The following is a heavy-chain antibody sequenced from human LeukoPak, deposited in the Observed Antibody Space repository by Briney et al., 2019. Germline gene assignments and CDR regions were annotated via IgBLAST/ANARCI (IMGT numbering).Heavy chain of an antibody. CDR1: GFTFSTYW. J-gene: IGHJ4*02. CDR2: INEYGSKE. Sequence: GGSLRLSCAASGFTFSTYWMTWVRQAPGKGLEWVASINEYGSKESYVDSVKGRFTISRDNAQKSLYLEMNSLRAEDTAVYYCARAVTSTEGYWGQGTLVTVSS. CDR3: ARAVTSTEGY. V-gene: IGHV3-7*03.